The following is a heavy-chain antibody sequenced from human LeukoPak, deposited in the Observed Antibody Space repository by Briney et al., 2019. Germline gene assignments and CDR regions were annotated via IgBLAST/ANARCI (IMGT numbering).Heavy chain of an antibody. Sequence: PGGSLRLSCAASGFTVSSNYMSWVRQAPGEGLEWVSVIYSDGSTYYADSVKGRFTISRDNSKNTLYLQMNSVRAEDTAVYYGAREVPYCYGSGSYSSGDYWGQETVVTVAS. CDR3: AREVPYCYGSGSYSSGDY. D-gene: IGHD3-10*01. CDR1: GFTVSSNY. V-gene: IGHV3-66*01. J-gene: IGHJ4*02. CDR2: IYSDGST.